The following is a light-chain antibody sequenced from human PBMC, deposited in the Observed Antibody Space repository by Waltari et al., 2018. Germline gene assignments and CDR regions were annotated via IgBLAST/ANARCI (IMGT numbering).Light chain of an antibody. CDR2: DVN. Sequence: WYQQHPGKAPKLLIDDVNTRPSGVSSRFSGAKVGKKAFLTISGLQAEDEADYYSSSVTTNTTRIFGGGTKLTVL. CDR3: SSVTTNTTRI. V-gene: IGLV2-14*03. J-gene: IGLJ2*01.